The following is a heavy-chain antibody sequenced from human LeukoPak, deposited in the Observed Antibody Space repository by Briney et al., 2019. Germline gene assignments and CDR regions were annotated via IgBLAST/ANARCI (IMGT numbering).Heavy chain of an antibody. CDR3: AAAPNYYDSRGYYPPHFDY. CDR1: GFTFSSYS. CDR2: ISSSSSYI. V-gene: IGHV3-21*06. Sequence: GGSLRLSCAASGFTFSSYSMNWVRQAPGKGLEWVSSISSSSSYIYYADSVKGRFTISRDNAKNSLYLQMNSLRAEDTAVYYCAAAPNYYDSRGYYPPHFDYWGQGTLVTVSS. J-gene: IGHJ4*02. D-gene: IGHD3-22*01.